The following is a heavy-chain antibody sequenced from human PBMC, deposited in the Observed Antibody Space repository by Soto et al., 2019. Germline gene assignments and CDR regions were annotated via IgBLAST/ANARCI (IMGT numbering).Heavy chain of an antibody. CDR3: ARGYGDYTWHPDY. Sequence: QVQLVQSGAEVKKPGASVKVSCKASGYTFTSYDINWVRQATGQGLEWMGWMNPNSGNTGYAQKFQGRVTMTRDTSISTDYMELGSLRSEDTAFYYCARGYGDYTWHPDYWGQGTLVTVSS. CDR1: GYTFTSYD. D-gene: IGHD4-17*01. V-gene: IGHV1-8*01. CDR2: MNPNSGNT. J-gene: IGHJ4*02.